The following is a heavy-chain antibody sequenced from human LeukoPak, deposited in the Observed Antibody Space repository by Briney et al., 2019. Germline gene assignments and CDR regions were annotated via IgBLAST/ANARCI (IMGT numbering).Heavy chain of an antibody. J-gene: IGHJ4*02. CDR2: IRYAGGET. CDR1: GLTFDSYG. V-gene: IGHV3-30*02. D-gene: IGHD6-13*01. Sequence: GGSLRLSCEESGLTFDSYGMHRVRQAPGKGLEWVAFIRYAGGETYYADSVKGRFTISRDDSKNTLYLQMNSLRAEDTAVYYCARGGPAAGRFDYWGQGTLVTVSS. CDR3: ARGGPAAGRFDY.